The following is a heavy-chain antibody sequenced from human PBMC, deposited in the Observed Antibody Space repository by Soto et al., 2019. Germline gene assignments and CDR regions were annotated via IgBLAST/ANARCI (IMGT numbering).Heavy chain of an antibody. Sequence: QVQLVQSGAEVKKPGASVKVSCKASGYTFTSYYMHWVRQAPGQGLEWMGIITPSGGSTSYAQKFQGRVTMTRDTSTSTVYMELSSLRSEDTAVYYCARADVPYSGSYYYFVWGQGTLVTVSS. J-gene: IGHJ4*02. CDR2: ITPSGGST. V-gene: IGHV1-46*01. D-gene: IGHD1-26*01. CDR3: ARADVPYSGSYYYFV. CDR1: GYTFTSYY.